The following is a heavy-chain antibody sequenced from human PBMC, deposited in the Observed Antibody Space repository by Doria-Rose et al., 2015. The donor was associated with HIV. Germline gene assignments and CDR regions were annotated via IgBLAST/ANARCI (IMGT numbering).Heavy chain of an antibody. D-gene: IGHD1-20*01. CDR1: Y. V-gene: IGHV4-61*02. Sequence: YWSWIRQPAGKGLEWIGRTYIRGSTDYNPSLQSRVTISVDTSKNQFSLEVNSVTAADTAAYYCARTANWNDGRVDSWGQGTSVIVSS. CDR3: ARTANWNDGRVDS. J-gene: IGHJ4*02. CDR2: TYIRGST.